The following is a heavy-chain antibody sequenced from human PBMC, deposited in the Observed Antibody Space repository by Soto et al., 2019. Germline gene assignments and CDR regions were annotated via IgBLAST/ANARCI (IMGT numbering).Heavy chain of an antibody. D-gene: IGHD3-10*01. CDR3: AKGPLEGSANFYYYYYYMDV. J-gene: IGHJ6*03. CDR1: GFTFSSCA. CDR2: ISSSGSRT. Sequence: PGGSLRLSCGGSGFTFSSCAMTWVRQAPGKGLEWVSAISSSGSRTYYADSVKGRFIISRDNSKNTLYLQMNTLRADDTAIYYCAKGPLEGSANFYYYYYYMDVWGKGTTVTVSS. V-gene: IGHV3-23*01.